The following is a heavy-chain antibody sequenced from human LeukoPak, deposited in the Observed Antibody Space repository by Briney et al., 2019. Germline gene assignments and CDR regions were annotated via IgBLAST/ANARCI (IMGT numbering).Heavy chain of an antibody. Sequence: GGSLRLSCAASGFTFSSYSMNWVRQAPGKGLEWVSSISSSSSYIYYADSVKGRFTISRDNAKNSLYLQMNSLRAEDTAVYYCLVYYDSSGYYSRFYYWGQGTLVTVSS. D-gene: IGHD3-22*01. V-gene: IGHV3-21*01. CDR2: ISSSSSYI. CDR1: GFTFSSYS. J-gene: IGHJ4*02. CDR3: LVYYDSSGYYSRFYY.